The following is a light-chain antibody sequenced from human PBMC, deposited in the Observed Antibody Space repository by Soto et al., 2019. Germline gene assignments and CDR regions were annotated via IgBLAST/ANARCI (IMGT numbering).Light chain of an antibody. V-gene: IGLV2-14*01. CDR3: SSYTTTATVV. CDR2: EVS. J-gene: IGLJ2*01. CDR1: SSDVGAYNH. Sequence: QSVLTQPASVSGSPGQSITISCTGTSSDVGAYNHVSWYQQHPGKVPKLIIYEVSGRPSGVSDRFSGSKSGNTASLTISGLQAEDEADYYCSSYTTTATVVFGGGTKLTVL.